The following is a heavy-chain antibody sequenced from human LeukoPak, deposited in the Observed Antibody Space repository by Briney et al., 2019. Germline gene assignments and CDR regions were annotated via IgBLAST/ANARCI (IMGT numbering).Heavy chain of an antibody. V-gene: IGHV3-23*01. J-gene: IGHJ4*02. CDR2: ISGSGGST. D-gene: IGHD3-9*01. CDR1: GFTFSSYA. Sequence: GGSLRLSCAASGFTFSSYAMSWVRQAPGRGLEWVSAISGSGGSTYYTDSVKGRFTISRDNSKNTLYLQMNSLRAEDTAVYYCAKRDFDDYFDSWGQGTLVTVSS. CDR3: AKRDFDDYFDS.